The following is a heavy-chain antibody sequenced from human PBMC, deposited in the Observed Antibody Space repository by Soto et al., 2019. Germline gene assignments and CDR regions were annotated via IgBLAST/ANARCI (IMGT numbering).Heavy chain of an antibody. J-gene: IGHJ3*02. D-gene: IGHD1-26*01. CDR2: INHSGST. V-gene: IGHV4-34*01. CDR3: ARPDVKWSHAFDI. CDR1: GGSFSGYY. Sequence: SETLSLTCAVYGGSFSGYYWSWIREPPGKGLEWIGEINHSGSTNYNPSLKSRVTISVDTSKNQFSLKLSSVTAADTAVYYCARPDVKWSHAFDIWGQGTMVTVSS.